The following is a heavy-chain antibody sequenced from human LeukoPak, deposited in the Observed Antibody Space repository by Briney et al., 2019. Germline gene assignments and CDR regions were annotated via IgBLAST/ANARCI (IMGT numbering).Heavy chain of an antibody. D-gene: IGHD6-13*01. CDR2: IYYSGST. Sequence: PSETLSLTCTVSGGSISSSSYYWGWIRQPPGKRLEWIGSIYYSGSTYYNPSLKSRVTISVDTSKNQFSLKLSSVTAADTAVYYCARHKSSCTNWFDPWGQGTLVTVSS. V-gene: IGHV4-39*01. CDR3: ARHKSSCTNWFDP. CDR1: GGSISSSSYY. J-gene: IGHJ5*02.